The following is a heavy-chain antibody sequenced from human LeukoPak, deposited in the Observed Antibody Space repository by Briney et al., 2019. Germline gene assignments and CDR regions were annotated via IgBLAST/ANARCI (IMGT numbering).Heavy chain of an antibody. CDR2: INSDGSDT. D-gene: IGHD2-15*01. CDR1: GFTFNSYW. V-gene: IGHV3-74*01. CDR3: ARGGYHHGFDI. Sequence: GGSLRLSCAASGFTFNSYWFHWVRHAPGKGLVWVSRINSDGSDTIYADSVKGRFTISRANAKSTVYLQMNSRKAEDTAVYYCARGGYHHGFDIWGQGTMVTVSS. J-gene: IGHJ3*02.